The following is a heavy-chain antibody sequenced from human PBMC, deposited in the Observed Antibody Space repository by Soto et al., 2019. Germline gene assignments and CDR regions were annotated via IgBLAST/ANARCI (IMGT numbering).Heavy chain of an antibody. Sequence: ASVKVSCKASGYSFTSLHFNWLRQATGQGLEWIGWMNPHSGNTGFAQRLQGRVTMTRNTSINTAYMELRSLRSQDTAVYYCGKGSQRPVDHWGQGTQVTGFS. V-gene: IGHV1-8*01. CDR3: GKGSQRPVDH. CDR2: MNPHSGNT. CDR1: GYSFTSLH. D-gene: IGHD6-19*01. J-gene: IGHJ4*02.